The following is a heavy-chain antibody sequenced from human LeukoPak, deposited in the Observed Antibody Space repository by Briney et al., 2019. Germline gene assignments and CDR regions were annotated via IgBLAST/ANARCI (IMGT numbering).Heavy chain of an antibody. CDR2: IYTSGST. Sequence: PSETLSLTCTVSGGSISSYYWSWIRQPAGKGLEWIGRIYTSGSTDYNPSLKSRVTMSVDTSKNQFSLKLSSVTAADTAVYYCARDSMIEGEGGVHWFDPWGQGTLVTVSS. V-gene: IGHV4-4*07. CDR1: GGSISSYY. J-gene: IGHJ5*02. CDR3: ARDSMIEGEGGVHWFDP. D-gene: IGHD3-16*01.